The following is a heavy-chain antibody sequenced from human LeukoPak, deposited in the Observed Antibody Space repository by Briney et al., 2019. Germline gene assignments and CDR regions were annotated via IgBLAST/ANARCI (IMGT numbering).Heavy chain of an antibody. Sequence: ASVKVSCKASGYTFTGYYMHWVRQAPGQGLEWMGWINPNSGGTNYAQKFQGRVTMTRDTSISTAYMELSRLRSDDTAVYYCARDFARSYTPGSGFRHYFDYWGQGTLVTVSS. CDR3: ARDFARSYTPGSGFRHYFDY. J-gene: IGHJ4*02. D-gene: IGHD3-3*01. V-gene: IGHV1-2*02. CDR1: GYTFTGYY. CDR2: INPNSGGT.